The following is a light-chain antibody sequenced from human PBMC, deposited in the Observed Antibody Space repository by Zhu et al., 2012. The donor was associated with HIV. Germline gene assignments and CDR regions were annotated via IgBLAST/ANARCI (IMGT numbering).Light chain of an antibody. CDR2: GAS. CDR1: ESIKNN. J-gene: IGKJ4*01. CDR3: QQYDQWPPLT. Sequence: EIVMTQSPATLSVSPGERATLSCRASESIKNNLVWYQQKSGQAPRLLISGASTRAAGIPARFSGSGSGAEFTLTISSLQSEDFAVYYCQQYDQWPPLTFGGGTTVEIK. V-gene: IGKV3-15*01.